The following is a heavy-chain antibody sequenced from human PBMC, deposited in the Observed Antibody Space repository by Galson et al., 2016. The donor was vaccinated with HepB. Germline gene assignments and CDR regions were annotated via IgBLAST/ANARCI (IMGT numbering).Heavy chain of an antibody. Sequence: LRLSCATSGLRVGTTYMAWVRQSPGKGLEWVSIVYSNNITHYADSVQGRFTISRDKSKNTVYLQLSSLRVEDTAVYYCARGCGGDCYGSGGWYFDLWGRGTLVSGSS. CDR2: VYSNNIT. CDR1: GLRVGTTY. D-gene: IGHD2-21*02. V-gene: IGHV3-53*01. J-gene: IGHJ2*01. CDR3: ARGCGGDCYGSGGWYFDL.